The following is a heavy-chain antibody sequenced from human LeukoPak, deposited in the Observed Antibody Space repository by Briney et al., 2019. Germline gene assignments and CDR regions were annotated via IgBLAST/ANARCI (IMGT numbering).Heavy chain of an antibody. J-gene: IGHJ4*02. CDR3: ARDRGYCYDSSGSTFDY. V-gene: IGHV3-21*01. Sequence: GGSLRLSCAASGFTFSSYSMNWVRQAPGKGLEWVSSISSSSSYIYYADSVKGRFTISRDSAKNSLYLQMNSLRAEDTAVYYCARDRGYCYDSSGSTFDYWGQGTLVTVSS. D-gene: IGHD3-22*01. CDR1: GFTFSSYS. CDR2: ISSSSSYI.